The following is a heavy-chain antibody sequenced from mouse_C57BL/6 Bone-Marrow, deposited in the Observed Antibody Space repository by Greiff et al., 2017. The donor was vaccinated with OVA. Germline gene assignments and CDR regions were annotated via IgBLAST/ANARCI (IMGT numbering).Heavy chain of an antibody. CDR3: ARGWLPTYFDY. D-gene: IGHD2-3*01. Sequence: EVKLVESGGGLVKPGGSLKLSCAASGFTFSDYGMHWVRQAPETGLEWVAYISSGSSTIYYADTVKGRFTISRDNAKNTLFLQMTSLRSEDTAMYYCARGWLPTYFDYWGQGTTLTVSS. CDR2: ISSGSSTI. V-gene: IGHV5-17*01. J-gene: IGHJ2*01. CDR1: GFTFSDYG.